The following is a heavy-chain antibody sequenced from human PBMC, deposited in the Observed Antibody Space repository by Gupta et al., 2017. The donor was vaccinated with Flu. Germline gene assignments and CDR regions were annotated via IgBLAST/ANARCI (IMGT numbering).Heavy chain of an antibody. D-gene: IGHD1-1*01. V-gene: IGHV4-59*01. Sequence: QVQLKESGPGLVKPSETLSLTCTVSGDSINSYYWSWVRQAPGKGLEWIGYVNYGRSKYGPSVKGRVAISVDTSKNQFSLKLTPGSAADTAVYYGARGMPGKLDFWGQVTLVTVP. CDR3: ARGMPGKLDF. J-gene: IGHJ4*02. CDR1: GDSINSYY. CDR2: VNYGRS.